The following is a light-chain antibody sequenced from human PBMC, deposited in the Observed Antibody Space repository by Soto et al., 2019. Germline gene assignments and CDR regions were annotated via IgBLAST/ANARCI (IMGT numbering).Light chain of an antibody. V-gene: IGKV3-15*01. CDR1: QSINND. CDR3: QQYDNWPPIT. CDR2: GAS. Sequence: EVVRTPAPATLSVSPGERATLSCRASQSINNDLAWYQHKPGQAPRLLIYGASTRAIGVPARFSGSGSGTEFTLTIDSLKSADFAVYYCQQYDNWPPITVGQGSRREIK. J-gene: IGKJ5*01.